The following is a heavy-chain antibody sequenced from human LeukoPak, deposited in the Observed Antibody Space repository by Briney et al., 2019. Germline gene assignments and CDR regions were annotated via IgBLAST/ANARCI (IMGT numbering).Heavy chain of an antibody. V-gene: IGHV3-7*05. J-gene: IGHJ5*02. D-gene: IGHD3-10*01. CDR3: VRGSSGTVVRGVSWAWFDP. CDR2: IKPDGSEK. Sequence: GGSLRLSCAASGFPFSIYWMTWVRQAPGKGLEWVANIKPDGSEKYYVDSAKGRFTISRDNAKNSLYLQMNSLRAEDTAVYYCVRGSSGTVVRGVSWAWFDPWGQGTLVSVFS. CDR1: GFPFSIYW.